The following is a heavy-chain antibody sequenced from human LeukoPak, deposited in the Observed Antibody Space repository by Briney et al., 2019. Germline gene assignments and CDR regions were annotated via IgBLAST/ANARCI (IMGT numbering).Heavy chain of an antibody. J-gene: IGHJ4*02. CDR1: GFTFSDYY. CDR2: IKQDGSEK. V-gene: IGHV3-7*03. CDR3: ARNLGYSSGWYHTY. Sequence: GGSLRLSCAASGFTFSDYYMSWVRQAPGKGLEWVANIKQDGSEKYYVDSVKGRFTISRDNAKNSLYLQMNSLRAEDTAVYYCARNLGYSSGWYHTYWGQGTLVTVSS. D-gene: IGHD6-19*01.